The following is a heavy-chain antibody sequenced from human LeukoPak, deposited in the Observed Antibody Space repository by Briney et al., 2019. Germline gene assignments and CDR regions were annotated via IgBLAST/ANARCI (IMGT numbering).Heavy chain of an antibody. Sequence: PGGSLRLSCAASGFTFSTYGMHWLRQAPGKGPESVALIRHNGSETYHAESVKGRFTISRDDSKNTFYLQMNSLRAEDTAVYYCARVGYGSGSPNIYWGQGTLVTVSS. D-gene: IGHD3-10*01. CDR1: GFTFSTYG. CDR3: ARVGYGSGSPNIY. CDR2: IRHNGSET. J-gene: IGHJ4*02. V-gene: IGHV3-30*03.